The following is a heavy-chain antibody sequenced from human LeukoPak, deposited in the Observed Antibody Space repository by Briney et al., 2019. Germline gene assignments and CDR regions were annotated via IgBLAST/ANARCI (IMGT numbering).Heavy chain of an antibody. V-gene: IGHV3-7*01. J-gene: IGHJ4*02. D-gene: IGHD1-26*01. Sequence: GGSLRLSCAASGFTFSSYWMSWVRQAPGKGLEWVANLKQDGTEKYYLDSVKGRFTISRDNAKNSLYLQMNSLRAEDAAVYYCATQMVGATTIDHWGQGTLVTVSS. CDR3: ATQMVGATTIDH. CDR2: LKQDGTEK. CDR1: GFTFSSYW.